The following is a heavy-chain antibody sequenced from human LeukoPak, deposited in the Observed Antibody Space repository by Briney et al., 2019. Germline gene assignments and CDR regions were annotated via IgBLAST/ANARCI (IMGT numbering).Heavy chain of an antibody. CDR3: ARHGYFDWLFDAFDI. V-gene: IGHV4-59*08. J-gene: IGHJ3*02. Sequence: SETLSLTCSVSGASISSHYWSWIRQPPGKGLEWIGYIHYSGSTNYNPSLKSRVTISVDTSKNQFSLKLSSVTAADTAVYYCARHGYFDWLFDAFDIWGQGTMVTVSS. D-gene: IGHD3-9*01. CDR2: IHYSGST. CDR1: GASISSHY.